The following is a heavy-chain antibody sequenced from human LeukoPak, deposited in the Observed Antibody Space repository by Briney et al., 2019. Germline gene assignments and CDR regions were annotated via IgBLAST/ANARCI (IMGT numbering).Heavy chain of an antibody. J-gene: IGHJ4*02. CDR2: ISAYNGNT. V-gene: IGHV1-18*01. CDR1: GYTFTSYG. D-gene: IGHD7-27*01. CDR3: AREGPNWGFWVPFDY. Sequence: ASETVSCTASGYTFTSYGISWVRQAPGQGLEWMGWISAYNGNTNYAQKLQGRDTMTTDTSTSTAYMELRSLRSDDTAVYYCAREGPNWGFWVPFDYWGQGTLVTVSS.